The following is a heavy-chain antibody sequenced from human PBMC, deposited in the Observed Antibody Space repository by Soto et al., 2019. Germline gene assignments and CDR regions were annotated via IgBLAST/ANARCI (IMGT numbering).Heavy chain of an antibody. CDR1: GGTFSSYA. CDR2: IIPIFGTA. Sequence: ASVKVSCKASGGTFSSYAISCVRQAPGQGLEWMGGIIPIFGTANYAQKFQGRVTITADESTSTAYMELSSLRSEDTAVYYCARYCSGGSCYYAFDIWGQGTMVTVSS. V-gene: IGHV1-69*13. CDR3: ARYCSGGSCYYAFDI. J-gene: IGHJ3*02. D-gene: IGHD2-15*01.